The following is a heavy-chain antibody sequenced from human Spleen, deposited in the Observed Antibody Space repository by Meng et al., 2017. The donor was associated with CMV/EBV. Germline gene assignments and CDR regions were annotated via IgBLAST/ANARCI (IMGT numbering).Heavy chain of an antibody. D-gene: IGHD6-19*01. CDR1: GGSFSGYY. V-gene: IGHV4-34*01. CDR2: INHSGST. J-gene: IGHJ3*02. CDR3: ARGDHSSGWRYGSAFDI. Sequence: GSLRLSCAVYGGSFSGYYWSWIRQPPGKGLEWIGEINHSGSTNYNPSLKSRVTISVDTSKDQFSLKLSSVTAADTAVYYCARGDHSSGWRYGSAFDIWGRGTMVTVSS.